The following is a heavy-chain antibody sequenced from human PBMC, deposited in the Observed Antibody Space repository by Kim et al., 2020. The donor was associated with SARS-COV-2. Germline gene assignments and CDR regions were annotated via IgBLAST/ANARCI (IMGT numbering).Heavy chain of an antibody. D-gene: IGHD3-10*01. CDR2: INPSGGST. Sequence: ASVKVSCKASGYTFTSYYMHWVRQAPGQGLEWMGIINPSGGSTSYAQKFQGRVTMTRDTSTSTVYMELSSLRSEDTAVYYCARDGALRDPYYYGSGSYSPFDYWGQGTLVTVSS. V-gene: IGHV1-46*01. CDR3: ARDGALRDPYYYGSGSYSPFDY. CDR1: GYTFTSYY. J-gene: IGHJ4*02.